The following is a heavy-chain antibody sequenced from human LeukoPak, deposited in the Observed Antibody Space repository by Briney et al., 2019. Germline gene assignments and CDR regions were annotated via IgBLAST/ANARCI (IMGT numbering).Heavy chain of an antibody. D-gene: IGHD3-3*01. CDR1: GFTFSSYW. CDR2: IKQDGSEK. CDR3: ARDNTYYDFWSGYYPGDFDY. J-gene: IGHJ4*02. V-gene: IGHV3-7*01. Sequence: PGGSLRLSCAVSGFTFSSYWMSWVRQAPGKGLEWVANIKQDGSEKYYVDSVKGRFTISRDNAKNSLYLQMNSLRAEDTAVYYCARDNTYYDFWSGYYPGDFDYWGQGTLVTVSS.